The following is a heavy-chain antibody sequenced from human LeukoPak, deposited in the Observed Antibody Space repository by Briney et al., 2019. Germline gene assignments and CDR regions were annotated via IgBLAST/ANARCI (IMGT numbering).Heavy chain of an antibody. J-gene: IGHJ4*02. V-gene: IGHV1-2*06. CDR2: INPNSGGT. Sequence: ASVKVSCKASGYTFTGYYMHWVRQAPGQGLERMGRINPNSGGTNYAQKFQGRVTMTRDTSISTAYMELSRLRSDDTAVYYCARGQYYYDSSGYLLHYYFDYWGQGTLVTVSS. CDR3: ARGQYYYDSSGYLLHYYFDY. CDR1: GYTFTGYY. D-gene: IGHD3-22*01.